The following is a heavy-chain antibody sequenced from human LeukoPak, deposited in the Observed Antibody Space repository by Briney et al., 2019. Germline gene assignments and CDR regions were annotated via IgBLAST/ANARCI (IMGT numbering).Heavy chain of an antibody. CDR2: ISGSGGST. J-gene: IGHJ4*02. D-gene: IGHD4-17*01. CDR3: AKNDGDYEYYFDY. CDR1: GFTFSSYA. V-gene: IGHV3-23*01. Sequence: GGSPRLSCAASGFTFSSYAMSWVRQAPGKGLEWVSAISGSGGSTYYADSVKGRFTISRDNSKNTLYLQMNSLRAEDTAVYYCAKNDGDYEYYFDYWGQGTLVTVSS.